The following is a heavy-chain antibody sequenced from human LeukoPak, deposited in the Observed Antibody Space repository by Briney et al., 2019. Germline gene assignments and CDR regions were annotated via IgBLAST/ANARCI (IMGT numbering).Heavy chain of an antibody. Sequence: SETLSLTCAVSGGSVSSTSYYWSWIRQPPGKGLEWIGYIYYTGSTDYNPSLKSRVPISVDTSRNQFSLKLSSVTAADTAIYYCARATPVYTNRWTGTFDPWGQGTLVTVSS. V-gene: IGHV4-61*01. CDR1: GGSVSSTSYY. D-gene: IGHD3/OR15-3a*01. J-gene: IGHJ5*02. CDR3: ARATPVYTNRWTGTFDP. CDR2: IYYTGST.